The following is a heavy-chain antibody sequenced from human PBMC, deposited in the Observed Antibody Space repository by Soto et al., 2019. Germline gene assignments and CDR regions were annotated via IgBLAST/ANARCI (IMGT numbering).Heavy chain of an antibody. CDR1: GFTFSDFG. CDR3: ANGRATYGLLTHDY. V-gene: IGHV3-23*01. J-gene: IGHJ4*02. CDR2: LTGSSSNI. Sequence: GGSLRLSCAASGFTFSDFGMHWVRQAPGKGLEWISTLTGSSSNIYYADSVKGRFAISRDNSRNTLYLQMNSLTAEDTAVYYCANGRATYGLLTHDYWGQGTLVTVSS. D-gene: IGHD3-10*01.